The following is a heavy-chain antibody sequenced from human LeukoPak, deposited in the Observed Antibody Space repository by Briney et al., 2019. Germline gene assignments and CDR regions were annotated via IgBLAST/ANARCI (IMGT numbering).Heavy chain of an antibody. V-gene: IGHV1-2*02. Sequence: ASVKVSCKASGYTFTGYYMHWVRQAPGQGLEWMEWINPNSGGTNYAQKFQGRVTMTRDTSISTAYMELSRLRSDDTAVYYCARDRDYGDYEVYYYYMDVWGKGTTVTVSS. D-gene: IGHD4-17*01. CDR1: GYTFTGYY. CDR2: INPNSGGT. CDR3: ARDRDYGDYEVYYYYMDV. J-gene: IGHJ6*03.